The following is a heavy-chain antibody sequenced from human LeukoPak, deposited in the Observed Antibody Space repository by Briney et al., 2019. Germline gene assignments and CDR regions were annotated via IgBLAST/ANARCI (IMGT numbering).Heavy chain of an antibody. V-gene: IGHV3-15*01. CDR1: GFTFSDYT. CDR3: ATDHYDIT. J-gene: IGHJ5*02. D-gene: IGHD3-22*01. Sequence: PGGSLRLSCAASGFTFSDYTMSWVRQAPGKGLEWVGRIRSNSDGGTIDYAAPVRGRFGLSRDDSKNTLYLQMNSLRTEDTAVCYCATDHYDITWGQGTLVSVSS. CDR2: IRSNSDGGTI.